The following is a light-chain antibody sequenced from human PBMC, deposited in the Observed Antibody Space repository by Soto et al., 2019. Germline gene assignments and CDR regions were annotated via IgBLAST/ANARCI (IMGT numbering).Light chain of an antibody. CDR3: QQYGSSPIT. J-gene: IGKJ5*01. Sequence: EIVLTQSPGTLSLSPGESATLLCRASQFVSSRYLAWYQQKPGQAPSLLIYGASSRATGIPARFSGSGSGTDFTLTITSLEPEDFAVYFCQQYGSSPITFGQGTRLDIK. V-gene: IGKV3-20*01. CDR1: QFVSSRY. CDR2: GAS.